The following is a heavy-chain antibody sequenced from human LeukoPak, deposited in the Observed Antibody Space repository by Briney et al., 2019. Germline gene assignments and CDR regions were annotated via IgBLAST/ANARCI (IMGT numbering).Heavy chain of an antibody. CDR2: IKHDGSEK. J-gene: IGHJ4*02. CDR1: GFIFTNYF. V-gene: IGHV3-7*01. Sequence: GGSLRLSCAASGFIFTNYFMSWVRQAPGKGLEWVASIKHDGSEKYYVDSVRGRFTISRDNTMNSLYMQMSSLRAEDTAVYYCATDRGWRTSGYYLYYFEYWGQGALVTYSS. D-gene: IGHD3-3*01. CDR3: ATDRGWRTSGYYLYYFEY.